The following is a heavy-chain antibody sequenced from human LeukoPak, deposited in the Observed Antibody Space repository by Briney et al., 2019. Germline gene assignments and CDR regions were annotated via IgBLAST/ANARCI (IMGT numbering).Heavy chain of an antibody. CDR3: ARSGHDYGDSSARFDY. CDR1: GYTFTGYY. V-gene: IGHV1-2*06. CDR2: INPNSGGT. Sequence: GASVKVSCKASGYTFTGYYMHWVRQAPGQGLEWMGRINPNSGGTNYAQKLQGRVTMTTDTSTSTAYMELRSLRSDDTAVYYCARSGHDYGDSSARFDYWGQGTLVTVSS. J-gene: IGHJ4*02. D-gene: IGHD4-17*01.